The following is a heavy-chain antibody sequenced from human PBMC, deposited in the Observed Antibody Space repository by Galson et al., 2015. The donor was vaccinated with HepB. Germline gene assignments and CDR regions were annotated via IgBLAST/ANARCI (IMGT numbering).Heavy chain of an antibody. CDR1: GFTFSSYA. CDR3: AKGYDFWSGCCDY. V-gene: IGHV3-23*01. CDR2: ISGNGGGT. D-gene: IGHD3/OR15-3a*01. J-gene: IGHJ4*02. Sequence: SLRLSCAASGFTFSSYAMSWVRQAPGKGLEWVSAISGNGGGTFYADSVKGRFTISRDNFKNTLSLQMNSLRAEDTAVYYCAKGYDFWSGCCDYWGQGSLVTVSS.